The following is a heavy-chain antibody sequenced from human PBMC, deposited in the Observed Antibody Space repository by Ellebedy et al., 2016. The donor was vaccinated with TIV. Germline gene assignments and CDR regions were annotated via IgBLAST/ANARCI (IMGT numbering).Heavy chain of an antibody. J-gene: IGHJ3*02. CDR2: ISAHNGNT. CDR1: GHTSTSYG. CDR3: ARVILWCGGGFFDI. D-gene: IGHD3-10*01. Sequence: AASVKVSCKASGHTSTSYGISWVRQAPGQGLEYMGWISAHNGNTNYAQRFQGRVTMTTDASTRTVYMELRSLRSDDTAVYYCARVILWCGGGFFDIWGQGTMVTVSS. V-gene: IGHV1-18*04.